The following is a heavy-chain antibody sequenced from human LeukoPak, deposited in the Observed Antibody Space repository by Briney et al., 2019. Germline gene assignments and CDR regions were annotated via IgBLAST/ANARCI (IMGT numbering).Heavy chain of an antibody. CDR1: GYSISSGFY. CDR3: ARDNGGDDPPTLDY. CDR2: IYYSGNA. V-gene: IGHV4-38-2*02. Sequence: SETLSLTCAVSGYSISSGFYWAWIRQPPGKGLEWLGIIYYSGNAYYNPSLKSRLTISVDTSKNEFSLKLSSVTAADTAVYYCARDNGGDDPPTLDYWGQGTLVTVSS. D-gene: IGHD2-8*01. J-gene: IGHJ4*02.